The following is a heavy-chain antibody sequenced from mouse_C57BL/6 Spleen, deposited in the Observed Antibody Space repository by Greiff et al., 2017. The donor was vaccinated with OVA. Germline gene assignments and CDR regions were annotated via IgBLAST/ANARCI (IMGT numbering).Heavy chain of an antibody. V-gene: IGHV5-16*01. CDR3: ARDYKGYFDV. D-gene: IGHD1-3*01. Sequence: EVQVVESEGGLVQPGSSMKLSCTASGFTFSDYYMAWVRQVPEKGLEWVANINYDGSSTYYLDSLKSRFIISRDNAKNILYLQMSSLKSEDTATYYCARDYKGYFDVWGTGTTVTVSS. CDR1: GFTFSDYY. J-gene: IGHJ1*03. CDR2: INYDGSST.